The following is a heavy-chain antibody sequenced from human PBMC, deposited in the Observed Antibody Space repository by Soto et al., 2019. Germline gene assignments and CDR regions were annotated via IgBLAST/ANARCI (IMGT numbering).Heavy chain of an antibody. J-gene: IGHJ4*02. CDR1: GFTFSNYG. CDR2: ISYDGSNQ. Sequence: QVQLVESGGGVVQPGRSLRLSCSASGFTFSNYGMHWVRQAPGKGLEWVAVISYDGSNQHYGDSVKGRLSISRDNSKNSVYLQMNSLRDDDTAMYYCAKGEAYLDYWCQGIMVVVSS. D-gene: IGHD1-26*01. CDR3: AKGEAYLDY. V-gene: IGHV3-30*18.